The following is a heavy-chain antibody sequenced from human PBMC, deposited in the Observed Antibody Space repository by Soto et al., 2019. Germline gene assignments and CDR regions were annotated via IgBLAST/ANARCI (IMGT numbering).Heavy chain of an antibody. V-gene: IGHV3-48*02. CDR3: ARDHIYAFDN. CDR1: GFTVSDYS. Sequence: PXESLRLSCAVSGFTVSDYSMNWVRQAPGKGLEWISYIRTTPSVIVYADSVKGRFTISRDNAKNSMYLQMNSLTDEDTAVYYCARDHIYAFDNCGQGTPVTVSS. D-gene: IGHD5-18*01. CDR2: IRTTPSVI. J-gene: IGHJ4*02.